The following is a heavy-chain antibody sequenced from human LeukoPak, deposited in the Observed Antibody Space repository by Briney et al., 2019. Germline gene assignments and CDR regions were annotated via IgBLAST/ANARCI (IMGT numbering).Heavy chain of an antibody. D-gene: IGHD2-15*01. CDR3: ARNASVVRRVMPEGIYFFDY. J-gene: IGHJ4*02. CDR2: IYNSGSI. CDR1: GSSINTGYY. V-gene: IGHV4-38-2*01. Sequence: SETLSLTCAVSGSSINTGYYWGWIRPSPGKGLEWIGSIYNSGSIYYNPSLKSRVTISVATSKNQSSRKRTSVTAADTGVYYCARNASVVRRVMPEGIYFFDYWGQGTLVTVSS.